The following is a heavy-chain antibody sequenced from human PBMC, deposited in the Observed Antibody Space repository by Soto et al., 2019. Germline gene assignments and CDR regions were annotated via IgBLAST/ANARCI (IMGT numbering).Heavy chain of an antibody. CDR2: ISYDGSNK. CDR1: GFTFTNYA. V-gene: IGHV3-30-3*01. D-gene: IGHD2-15*01. CDR3: ARDVEFPDFCYFDY. Sequence: GGSLRLSCATSGFTFTNYAMHWVRQAPGKGLEWVAVISYDGSNKYYADSVKGRFSISRDNSKNTLYLQMNNLRAEDTAVYYCARDVEFPDFCYFDYWGQGTLVTVSS. J-gene: IGHJ4*02.